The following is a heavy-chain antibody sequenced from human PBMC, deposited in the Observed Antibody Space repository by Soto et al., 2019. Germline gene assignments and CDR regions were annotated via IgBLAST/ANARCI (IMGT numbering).Heavy chain of an antibody. Sequence: ASVKVSCKVSGYTLTELSMHWGRQAPGKGLEWMGGFDPEDGTANYAQKFQGRVTITADESTSTAYMELSSLRSEDTAVYYCARGSVSGPYYYYGMDVWGQGTTVTVSS. D-gene: IGHD6-25*01. CDR1: GYTLTELS. J-gene: IGHJ6*02. CDR3: ARGSVSGPYYYYGMDV. CDR2: FDPEDGTA. V-gene: IGHV1-24*01.